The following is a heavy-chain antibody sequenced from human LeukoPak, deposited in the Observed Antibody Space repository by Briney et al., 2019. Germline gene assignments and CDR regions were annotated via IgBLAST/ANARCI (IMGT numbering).Heavy chain of an antibody. CDR2: IYYSGST. V-gene: IGHV4-39*07. J-gene: IGHJ4*02. CDR1: GGSISSSSYY. Sequence: SETLSLTCTVSGGSISSSSYYWGWIRQPPGKGLEWIGSIYYSGSTYYNPSLKSRVTISVDTSKNQFSLKLSSVTAADTAVYYCARVSPPFRDGYDLDYWGQGTLVTVSS. CDR3: ARVSPPFRDGYDLDY. D-gene: IGHD5-24*01.